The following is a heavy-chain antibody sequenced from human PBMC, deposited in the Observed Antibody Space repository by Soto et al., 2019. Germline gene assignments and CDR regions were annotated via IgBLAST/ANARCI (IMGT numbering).Heavy chain of an antibody. Sequence: VASVKVSCKASGGTFSSYAISWVRQAPGQGLEWMGGIIPIFGTANYAQKFQGRVTITADESTSTAYMELSSLRSEDTAVYYCARVTYYYDSSGPLDFDLWGRGTLVTVSS. CDR2: IIPIFGTA. J-gene: IGHJ2*01. CDR3: ARVTYYYDSSGPLDFDL. CDR1: GGTFSSYA. D-gene: IGHD3-22*01. V-gene: IGHV1-69*13.